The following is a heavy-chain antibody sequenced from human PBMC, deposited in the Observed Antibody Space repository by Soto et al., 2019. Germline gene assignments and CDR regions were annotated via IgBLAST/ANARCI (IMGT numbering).Heavy chain of an antibody. CDR1: GFRFSNYG. Sequence: QVQLVESGGGVVQPGRSLRLSCAASGFRFSNYGMHWVRQAPGKGLEWLAVIVADGTGLHYADSVRGRFTIPRDNSKNALYLALNSLGADDTSSNFCARDDVLPDGGLDHGGQGTLVTVTS. V-gene: IGHV3-33*01. J-gene: IGHJ4*02. D-gene: IGHD6-6*01. CDR3: ARDDVLPDGGLDH. CDR2: IVADGTGL.